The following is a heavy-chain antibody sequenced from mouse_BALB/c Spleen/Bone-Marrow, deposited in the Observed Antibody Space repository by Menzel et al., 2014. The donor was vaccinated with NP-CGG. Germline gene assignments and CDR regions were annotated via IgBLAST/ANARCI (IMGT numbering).Heavy chain of an antibody. CDR2: IRNKAYGYTT. CDR1: GFTFTDYY. CDR3: ARFPMDY. J-gene: IGHJ4*01. V-gene: IGHV7-3*02. Sequence: EVMLVESGGGSVQPGGSLRLSCTTSGFTFTDYYMSWVRQPPGKALEWLAFIRNKAYGYTTEYSASVRGRFTTSRDNSQSILYLQMNTLRAEDSATYYCARFPMDYWGQGTSVTVSS.